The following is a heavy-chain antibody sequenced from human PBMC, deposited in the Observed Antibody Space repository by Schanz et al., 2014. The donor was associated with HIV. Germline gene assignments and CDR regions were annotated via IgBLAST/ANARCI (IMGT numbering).Heavy chain of an antibody. CDR2: INPIGGST. Sequence: QVQLVQSGAEVKKPGSSVKVSCKASGDSFTSHYIHWVRQAPGQGFEWMAIINPIGGSTSYSQRLQGRVTMTRDTSTSTVYMELSSLRSEDTAVYYCARAPYTSGWYGVDYWGQGTLVTVSS. D-gene: IGHD6-19*01. J-gene: IGHJ4*02. V-gene: IGHV1-46*01. CDR1: GDSFTSHY. CDR3: ARAPYTSGWYGVDY.